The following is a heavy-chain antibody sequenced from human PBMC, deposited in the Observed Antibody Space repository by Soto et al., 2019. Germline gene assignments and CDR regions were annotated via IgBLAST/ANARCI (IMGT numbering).Heavy chain of an antibody. J-gene: IGHJ4*02. D-gene: IGHD1-1*01. CDR2: IWYDGSNK. V-gene: IGHV3-33*01. CDR1: GFTFSSYG. Sequence: QVQLVESGGGVVQPGRSLRLSCAASGFTFSSYGMHWVRQAPGKGLEWVAVIWYDGSNKYYADSVKGRFTISRDNSKNTLYLQMNSLRAEDTAVYYCARERRPGLFPNEGSDYWGQGTLVTVSS. CDR3: ARERRPGLFPNEGSDY.